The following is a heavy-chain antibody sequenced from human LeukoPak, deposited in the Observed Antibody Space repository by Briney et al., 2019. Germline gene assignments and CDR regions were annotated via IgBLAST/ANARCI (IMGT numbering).Heavy chain of an antibody. Sequence: GGSLRLSCAASGFAVSDIYMNWVCQAPGKGLEWVSIIYNDGSTYYADSVKGRFTISRDTSKNTVYLQMNSLRAEDTAVYFCARLHNLASHDFDFWGQGTLVTVSS. CDR3: ARLHNLASHDFDF. D-gene: IGHD1-14*01. CDR2: IYNDGST. V-gene: IGHV3-53*01. CDR1: GFAVSDIY. J-gene: IGHJ4*02.